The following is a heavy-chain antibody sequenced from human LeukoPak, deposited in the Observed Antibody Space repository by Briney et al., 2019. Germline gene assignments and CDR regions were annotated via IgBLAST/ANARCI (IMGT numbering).Heavy chain of an antibody. V-gene: IGHV1-18*04. J-gene: IGHJ4*02. CDR1: GYTFTNHG. CDR3: ARGVALRGSGSPFDY. D-gene: IGHD3-10*01. Sequence: ASVKVSCRASGYTFTNHGISWLRQAPGQGLEWMGWISAYSGYKADTNYAQKLQDRVTMTTDTSTSTAYMELRSLRSDDTAVYYCARGVALRGSGSPFDYWGQGTLVTVSS. CDR2: ISAYSGYKADT.